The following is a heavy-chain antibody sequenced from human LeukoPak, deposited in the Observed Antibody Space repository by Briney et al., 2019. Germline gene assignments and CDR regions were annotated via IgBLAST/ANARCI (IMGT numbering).Heavy chain of an antibody. J-gene: IGHJ4*02. CDR3: VKLGGYGSGSYYNDLPFDY. CDR2: ISSSSSTI. CDR1: GFTFSSYS. V-gene: IGHV3-48*01. D-gene: IGHD3-10*01. Sequence: GGSLRLSCAASGFTFSSYSMNWVRQAPGKRLEWVSYISSSSSTIYYADSVKGRFTIPRDNAKNSLYLQMNSLRAEDTAVYYCVKLGGYGSGSYYNDLPFDYWGQGTLVTVSS.